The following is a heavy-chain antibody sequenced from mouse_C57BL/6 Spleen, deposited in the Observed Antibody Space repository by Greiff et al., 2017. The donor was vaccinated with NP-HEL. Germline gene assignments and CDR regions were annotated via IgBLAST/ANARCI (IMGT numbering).Heavy chain of an antibody. CDR2: ISSGSSTI. CDR1: GFTFSDYG. V-gene: IGHV5-17*01. CDR3: ARHWDDYAMDY. J-gene: IGHJ4*01. D-gene: IGHD4-1*01. Sequence: DVMLVESGGGLVKPGGSLKLSCAASGFTFSDYGMHWVRQAPEKGLEWVAYISSGSSTIYYVDTVKGRFTISRDNAKNTLFLQMTSLRSEDTAMYYCARHWDDYAMDYWGQGTSVTVSS.